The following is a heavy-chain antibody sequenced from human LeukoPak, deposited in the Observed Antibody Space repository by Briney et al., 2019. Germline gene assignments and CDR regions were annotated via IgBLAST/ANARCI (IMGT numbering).Heavy chain of an antibody. J-gene: IGHJ4*02. V-gene: IGHV3-15*01. CDR3: TYDSSGFQVY. Sequence: PGGSLRLSCAASGXTFSNAWVSWVRQAPGKGLESVGRIRDNTDGGATDYAAPVKGRFTISRDDSKNTLYLQMNSLKTGDTAVYYCTYDSSGFQVYWGQGTLVTVSS. CDR1: GXTFSNAW. CDR2: IRDNTDGGAT. D-gene: IGHD3-22*01.